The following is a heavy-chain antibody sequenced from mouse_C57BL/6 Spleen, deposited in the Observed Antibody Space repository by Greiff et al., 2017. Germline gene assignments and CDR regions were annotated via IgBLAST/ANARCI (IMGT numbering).Heavy chain of an antibody. Sequence: DVKLVESGGDLVKPGGSLKLSCAASGFTFSSYGMSWVRQTPDKRLEWVATISSGGSYTYYPDSVKGRFTISRDNAKNTLYLQMSSLKSEDTAMYYCAREGALRSSLYYAMDYWGQGTSVTVSS. D-gene: IGHD1-1*01. CDR2: ISSGGSYT. V-gene: IGHV5-6*02. J-gene: IGHJ4*01. CDR1: GFTFSSYG. CDR3: AREGALRSSLYYAMDY.